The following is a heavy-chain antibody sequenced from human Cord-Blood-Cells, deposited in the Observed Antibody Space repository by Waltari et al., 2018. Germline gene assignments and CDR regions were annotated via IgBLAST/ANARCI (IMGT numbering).Heavy chain of an antibody. CDR3: AKTSSSSFDY. CDR2: ISGSGGST. D-gene: IGHD6-6*01. J-gene: IGHJ4*02. V-gene: IGHV3-23*01. CDR1: GFSFSSYA. Sequence: EVQLLESGGGLVQPGGSLSLACAASGFSFSSYAISWVRQAPGKGLEWVSAISGSGGSTYYADSVKGRFTISRDNSKNTLYLQMNSLRAEDTAVYYCAKTSSSSFDYWGQGTLVTVSS.